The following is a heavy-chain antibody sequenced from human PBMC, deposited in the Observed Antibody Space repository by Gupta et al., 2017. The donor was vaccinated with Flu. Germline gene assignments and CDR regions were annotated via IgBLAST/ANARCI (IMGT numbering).Heavy chain of an antibody. Sequence: QVHLVQSGAEVKKPGASVMISCKASGNTTITYYIHWVRQAPGQGLGWMGVINPRGGSVTYAQKVQGRITMTTETPTIIVYMELSSLRSEDTAVYYCAKVNGNSWYDYYHMDVWGKGTTVTVSS. V-gene: IGHV1-46*01. CDR3: AKVNGNSWYDYYHMDV. CDR2: INPRGGSV. J-gene: IGHJ6*03. CDR1: GNTTITYY. D-gene: IGHD6-13*01.